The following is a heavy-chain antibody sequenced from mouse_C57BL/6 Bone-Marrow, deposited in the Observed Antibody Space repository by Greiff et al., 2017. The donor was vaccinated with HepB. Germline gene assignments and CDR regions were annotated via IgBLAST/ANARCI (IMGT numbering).Heavy chain of an antibody. CDR2: IHPSDSDT. Sequence: VQLQQPGAELVKPGASVKVSCKASGYTFTSYWMHWVKQRPGQGLEWIGRIHPSDSDTNYNQKFKGKATLTEDKSSSTAYMQLSSLTSEDSAVYYCAINGSSYPYWYFDVWGTGTTVTVSS. CDR3: AINGSSYPYWYFDV. V-gene: IGHV1-74*01. D-gene: IGHD1-1*01. CDR1: GYTFTSYW. J-gene: IGHJ1*03.